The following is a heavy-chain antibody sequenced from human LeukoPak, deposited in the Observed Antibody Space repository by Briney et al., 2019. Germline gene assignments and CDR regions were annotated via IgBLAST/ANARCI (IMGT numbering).Heavy chain of an antibody. CDR1: GYTFTGYY. CDR2: INPNSGGT. Sequence: ASVKVSCKASGYTFTGYYMHWVRQAPGQGLEWMGRINPNSGGTNYAQKFQGRVTMTRDPSISTAYMELSRLRSDDTAVYYCARGPHLAAAWVYYYYGMDVWGQGTTVTVSS. D-gene: IGHD6-13*01. V-gene: IGHV1-2*06. J-gene: IGHJ6*02. CDR3: ARGPHLAAAWVYYYYGMDV.